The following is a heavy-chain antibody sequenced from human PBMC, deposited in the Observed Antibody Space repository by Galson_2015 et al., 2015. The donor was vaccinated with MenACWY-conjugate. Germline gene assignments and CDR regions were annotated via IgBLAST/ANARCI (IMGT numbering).Heavy chain of an antibody. CDR2: IIPILGIA. CDR3: ARDRIQPCAFDI. D-gene: IGHD5-18*01. V-gene: IGHV1-69*04. Sequence: SVKVSCKASGGTFSSYTISWVRQAPGQGLEWMGRIIPILGIANYAQKFQGRVTITADKSTSTAYMELSGLRSEDTAVYYCARDRIQPCAFDIWGQGTMVTVSS. CDR1: GGTFSSYT. J-gene: IGHJ3*02.